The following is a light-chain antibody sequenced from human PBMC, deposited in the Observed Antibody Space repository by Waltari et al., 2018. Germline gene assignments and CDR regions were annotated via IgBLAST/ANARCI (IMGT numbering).Light chain of an antibody. Sequence: DIVLTQSPDSLSVSLGERPTINCNSSQSVLYSSNNKNYLAWYQQKPGQPPKVLIYWASTRESGVPDRFTGSGSGTDFTLTISSLQAADVAVYYCQQYYSTPWTFGQGTKVEIK. V-gene: IGKV4-1*01. CDR1: QSVLYSSNNKNY. CDR2: WAS. J-gene: IGKJ1*01. CDR3: QQYYSTPWT.